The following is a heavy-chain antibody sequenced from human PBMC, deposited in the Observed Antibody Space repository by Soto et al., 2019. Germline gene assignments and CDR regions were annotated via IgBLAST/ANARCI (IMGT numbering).Heavy chain of an antibody. D-gene: IGHD6-19*01. J-gene: IGHJ4*02. CDR1: GFTFSSYE. Sequence: EVQLVESGGGLVQPGGSLRLSCAASGFTFSSYEMNWVRQAPGKGLEWVSYISSSGSTIYYADSVKGRFTISRDNAKNSLYPETNRLRAEDTAVYDCARGQYSSGGAYFDYWGQETLVTVSS. CDR2: ISSSGSTI. CDR3: ARGQYSSGGAYFDY. V-gene: IGHV3-48*03.